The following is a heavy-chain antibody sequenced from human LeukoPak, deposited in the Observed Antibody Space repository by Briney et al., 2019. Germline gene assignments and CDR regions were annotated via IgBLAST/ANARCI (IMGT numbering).Heavy chain of an antibody. D-gene: IGHD3-22*01. V-gene: IGHV3-23*01. CDR3: AKTIQTRWYDSSGHYGDY. CDR1: GFTFSSYA. CDR2: ISGSGGST. J-gene: IGHJ4*02. Sequence: GGSLRLSCAASGFTFSSYAMSWVRQAPGKGLEWVSAISGSGGSTYYADSVKGRFTISRDNSKNTLYLQMNSLRAEDTAVYYCAKTIQTRWYDSSGHYGDYWGQGTLVTVSS.